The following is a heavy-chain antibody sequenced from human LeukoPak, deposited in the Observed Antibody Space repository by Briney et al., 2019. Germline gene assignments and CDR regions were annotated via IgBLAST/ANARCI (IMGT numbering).Heavy chain of an antibody. CDR3: AKDLTLSGSYSDAFDI. Sequence: GGSLRLSCAVFGVTVSSNYMSWVRQAPGKGLEWVSVLYGGGTTYYADSVKGRFTISRDNSKNTLYLQMNSLRAEDTAVYYCAKDLTLSGSYSDAFDIWGQGTMVTVSS. J-gene: IGHJ3*02. D-gene: IGHD1-26*01. V-gene: IGHV3-53*01. CDR1: GVTVSSNY. CDR2: LYGGGTT.